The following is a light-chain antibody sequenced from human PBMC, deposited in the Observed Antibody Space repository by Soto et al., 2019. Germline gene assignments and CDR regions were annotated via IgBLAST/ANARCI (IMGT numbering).Light chain of an antibody. J-gene: IGKJ1*01. Sequence: ILMSQSPSSLSASVGDTVTITCRASQDVDKWLAWYQHKPGKAPKLLIYKSSTLIGGVPSRFSAVGSGTEYSLTISGLQPEDVATYYCQQYSSYWTFGQGTMVEIK. CDR1: QDVDKW. V-gene: IGKV1-5*03. CDR3: QQYSSYWT. CDR2: KSS.